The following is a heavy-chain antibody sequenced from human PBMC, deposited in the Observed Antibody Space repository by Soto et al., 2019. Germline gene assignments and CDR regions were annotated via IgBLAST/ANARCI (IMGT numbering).Heavy chain of an antibody. CDR3: VKDLPLWSGYSFSENH. D-gene: IGHD3-3*01. V-gene: IGHV3-23*01. CDR1: GFDFSSQV. CDR2: VIGSGGST. Sequence: EVQLFESGGGLVQPGESLRLSCVGSGFDFSSQVMSWVRQAPGKGLDWVSSVIGSGGSTHFPDFLKGRFSSSRDNSKNTLYLEMNSLRVEDTAVYYCVKDLPLWSGYSFSENHWGQGTLVTVSS. J-gene: IGHJ5*02.